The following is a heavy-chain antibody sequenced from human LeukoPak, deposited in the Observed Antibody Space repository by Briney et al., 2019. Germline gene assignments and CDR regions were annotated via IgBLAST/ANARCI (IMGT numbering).Heavy chain of an antibody. D-gene: IGHD2-2*01. CDR1: GGSISSYY. V-gene: IGHV4-59*01. J-gene: IGHJ5*02. CDR3: ARERVPAANEGWFDP. CDR2: IYYSGST. Sequence: SETLSLTCTVSGGSISSYYWSWIRQPPGKGLEWIGYIYYSGSTNYNPSLKSRVTISVDTSKNQFSLKLSSVTAADTAVYYCARERVPAANEGWFDPWGQGTLVTVSS.